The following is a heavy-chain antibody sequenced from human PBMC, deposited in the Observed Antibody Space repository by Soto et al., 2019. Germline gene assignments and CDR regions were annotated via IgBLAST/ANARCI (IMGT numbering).Heavy chain of an antibody. CDR3: ARGRRDVVPAARSKVVYMDV. V-gene: IGHV4-61*01. J-gene: IGHJ6*03. D-gene: IGHD2-2*01. CDR2: IYYSGST. CDR1: GGSITSGSYY. Sequence: SVTLSLTCTVAGGSITSGSYYRSWIRQPPGKGLEWIGYIYYSGSTNYNPSLKSRVTISVDTSKNQFSLKLSSVTAADTAVYHCARGRRDVVPAARSKVVYMDVWGKGTTVTVSS.